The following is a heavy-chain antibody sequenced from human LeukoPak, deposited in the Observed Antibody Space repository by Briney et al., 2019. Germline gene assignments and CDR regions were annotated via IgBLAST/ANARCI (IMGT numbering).Heavy chain of an antibody. D-gene: IGHD2-2*01. J-gene: IGHJ3*02. CDR3: ARGGYCSSISCYVSDDAFDI. CDR1: DYTFTTYG. V-gene: IGHV1-18*01. CDR2: INPYNGNT. Sequence: ASVKVSCKASDYTFTTYGISWVRQAPGQGLEWMGWINPYNGNTKYAQKLQGRVTMTTDTSTSTAYMDLRSLRPDDTAVYYCARGGYCSSISCYVSDDAFDIWGQGTMVTVSS.